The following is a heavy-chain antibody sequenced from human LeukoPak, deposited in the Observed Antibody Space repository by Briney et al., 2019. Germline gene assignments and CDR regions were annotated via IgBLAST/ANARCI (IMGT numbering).Heavy chain of an antibody. J-gene: IGHJ3*02. Sequence: SETLSLTCTVSHGSINSYYWSWIRQPPGKGLEWIGYIYYSGSTNYNPSLKSRVTISLDTSKNQLSLKLSSVTAADTAVYYCARHFQDSSGYDQGAFDIWGQGTMVTVSS. CDR1: HGSINSYY. V-gene: IGHV4-59*08. CDR3: ARHFQDSSGYDQGAFDI. D-gene: IGHD3-22*01. CDR2: IYYSGST.